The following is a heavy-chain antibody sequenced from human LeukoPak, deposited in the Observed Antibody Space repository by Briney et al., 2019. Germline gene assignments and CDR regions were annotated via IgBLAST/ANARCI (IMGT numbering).Heavy chain of an antibody. D-gene: IGHD3-22*01. V-gene: IGHV4-39*07. Sequence: PSETLSLTCTVSGGSISSSNYYWAWIRQPPGKGLEWIGSIYYSGSTYYNSSLKSRVTISVDTAKNQFSLKLRSVTAADTAVYYCARSVRYYYGTSGYYYVDPWGQGTLVTVSS. CDR2: IYYSGST. J-gene: IGHJ5*02. CDR3: ARSVRYYYGTSGYYYVDP. CDR1: GGSISSSNYY.